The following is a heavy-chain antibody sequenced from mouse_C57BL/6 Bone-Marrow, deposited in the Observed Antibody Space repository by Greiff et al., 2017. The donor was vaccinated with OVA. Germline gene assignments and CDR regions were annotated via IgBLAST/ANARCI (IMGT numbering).Heavy chain of an antibody. Sequence: VQLQQSGPELVKPGASVKISCKASGYTFTDYYMNWVKQSHGKSLEWIGDINPNNGGTSYNQKFKGKATLTVDKSSSTAYMELRSLTSEDSAVYYCGVTGGFAYWGQGTLVTVSA. CDR2: INPNNGGT. J-gene: IGHJ3*01. CDR3: GVTGGFAY. V-gene: IGHV1-26*01. D-gene: IGHD2-3*01. CDR1: GYTFTDYY.